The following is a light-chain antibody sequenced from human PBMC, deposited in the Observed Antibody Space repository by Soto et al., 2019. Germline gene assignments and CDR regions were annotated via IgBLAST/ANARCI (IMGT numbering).Light chain of an antibody. Sequence: DIQMTQSPSTLSASVGDRVTITCRASQSISSWLAWYQQKPGKAPKLLIYDASSLESGVPSRFSGSGSGTEFTLTISSLQPADFAPYYCQQYNSYRTFGQGAKVEIK. CDR3: QQYNSYRT. CDR2: DAS. CDR1: QSISSW. J-gene: IGKJ1*01. V-gene: IGKV1-5*01.